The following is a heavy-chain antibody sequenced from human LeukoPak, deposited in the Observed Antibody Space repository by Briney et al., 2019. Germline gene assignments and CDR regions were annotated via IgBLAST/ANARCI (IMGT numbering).Heavy chain of an antibody. D-gene: IGHD5-18*01. CDR1: GLTVSSNY. V-gene: IGHV3-53*01. CDR2: IYSGGNT. CDR3: AREMIQLPGYFDY. Sequence: GGSLRLSCAASGLTVSSNYMNWVRQGPGKGLEWVSVIYSGGNTFYADSVKGRFTISRDNSKNTLYLQMNSLRAEDTAVYYCAREMIQLPGYFDYWGQGTLVTVSS. J-gene: IGHJ4*02.